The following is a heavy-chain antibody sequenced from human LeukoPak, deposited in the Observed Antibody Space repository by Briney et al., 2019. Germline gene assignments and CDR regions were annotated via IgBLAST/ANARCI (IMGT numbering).Heavy chain of an antibody. CDR1: GGSISSSYW. V-gene: IGHV4-4*02. J-gene: IGHJ3*02. CDR3: AGAYCGGDCYSGRAFDI. D-gene: IGHD2-21*02. CDR2: VYHSGGT. Sequence: PSETLSLTCAVSGGSISSSYWWSGVRQPPGKGLEWFGEVYHSGGTNYNPSLKSRVTISVDKSKNQFSLKLSSVTAADTAVYYCAGAYCGGDCYSGRAFDIWGQGTMVTVSS.